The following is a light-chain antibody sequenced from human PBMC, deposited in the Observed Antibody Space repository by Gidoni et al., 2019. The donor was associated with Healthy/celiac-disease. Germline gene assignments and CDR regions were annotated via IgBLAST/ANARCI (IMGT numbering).Light chain of an antibody. CDR1: QSVLYSSNNKNY. V-gene: IGKV4-1*01. J-gene: IGKJ3*01. Sequence: DIVMPQSPASLAASLGERATINCKSSQSVLYSSNNKNYLAWYQQKPGQPPKLLIYWASTRESGVPDRFSGSGSGTDFTLTISSLQAEDVAVYYCQQYYSTPLTFGPGTKVDIK. CDR3: QQYYSTPLT. CDR2: WAS.